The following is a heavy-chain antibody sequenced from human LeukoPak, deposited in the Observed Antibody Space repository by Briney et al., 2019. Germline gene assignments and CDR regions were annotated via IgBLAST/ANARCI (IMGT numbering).Heavy chain of an antibody. CDR3: ARDSLIPPARSLDY. J-gene: IGHJ4*02. V-gene: IGHV1-18*01. CDR1: GYIFTSYG. CDR2: SSYNGNT. Sequence: ASVKVSRKASGYIFTSYGISWVRQAPGQGLEWMGWSSYNGNTNYAQNLQGRVTMTTDTSTSTAYMELRSLRSDDTAVYYCARDSLIPPARSLDYWGQGTLVTVSS. D-gene: IGHD2-2*01.